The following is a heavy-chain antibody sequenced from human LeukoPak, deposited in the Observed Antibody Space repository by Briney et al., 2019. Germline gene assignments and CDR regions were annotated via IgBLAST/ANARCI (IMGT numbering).Heavy chain of an antibody. J-gene: IGHJ5*02. V-gene: IGHV4-39*01. Sequence: SETLSLTCTVSGGSISSSSYYWGWIRQPPGKGLERIGSIYYSGSTYYNPSLKSRVTISVDTSKNQFSLKLSSVTAADTAVYYCARRLDYYDSSGYYYGWFDPWGQGTLVTVSS. D-gene: IGHD3-22*01. CDR3: ARRLDYYDSSGYYYGWFDP. CDR2: IYYSGST. CDR1: GGSISSSSYY.